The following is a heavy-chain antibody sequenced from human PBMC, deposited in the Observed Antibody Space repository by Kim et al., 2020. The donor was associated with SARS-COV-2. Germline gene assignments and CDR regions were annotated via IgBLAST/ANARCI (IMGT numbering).Heavy chain of an antibody. CDR2: GST. V-gene: IGHV3-53*01. D-gene: IGHD2-21*02. CDR3: ARDYGGNSG. Sequence: GSTYDADSVKGRFTIARDNCKNTLYLQMNSLRAEDTAVYYCARDYGGNSGWGQGTLVTVSS. J-gene: IGHJ4*02.